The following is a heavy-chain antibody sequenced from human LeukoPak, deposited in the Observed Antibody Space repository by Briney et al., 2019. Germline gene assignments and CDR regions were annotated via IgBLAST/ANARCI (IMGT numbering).Heavy chain of an antibody. CDR2: ISYDGSNK. J-gene: IGHJ6*02. CDR1: GFTFSSCA. V-gene: IGHV3-30-3*01. Sequence: GGSLRLSCAASGFTFSSCAMHWVRQAPGKGLEWVAVISYDGSNKYYADSVKGRFTISRDNSKNTLYLQMNSLRAEDTAVYYCAREYNSSRYYYYGMDVWGQGTTVTVSS. CDR3: AREYNSSRYYYYGMDV. D-gene: IGHD6-6*01.